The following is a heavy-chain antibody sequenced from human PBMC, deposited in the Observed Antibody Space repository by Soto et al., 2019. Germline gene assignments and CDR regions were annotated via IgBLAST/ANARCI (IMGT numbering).Heavy chain of an antibody. CDR1: GYTFTSYY. CDR3: ARVGVTTGWFDP. D-gene: IGHD4-17*01. V-gene: IGHV1-18*04. CDR2: ISANGGNT. Sequence: ASVKVSCKASGYTFTSYYMHWVRQAPGQGLEWMGRISANGGNTNYAQKLQGRVTMTTDTSTSTAYMELRSLRSDDTAVYYCARVGVTTGWFDPWGQGTLVTVSS. J-gene: IGHJ5*02.